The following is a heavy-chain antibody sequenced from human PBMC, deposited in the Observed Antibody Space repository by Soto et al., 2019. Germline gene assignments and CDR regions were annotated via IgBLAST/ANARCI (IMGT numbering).Heavy chain of an antibody. CDR3: TASPPYYYYGMDV. CDR1: GFTFSNAW. J-gene: IGHJ6*02. CDR2: IKSKTDGGTT. V-gene: IGHV3-15*07. Sequence: GGSLRLSCAASGFTFSNAWMNWVRQATGKGLEWVGRIKSKTDGGTTDYAAPVKGRFTISRDDSKNTLYLQMNSLKTEDTAVYYCTASPPYYYYGMDVWGQGTTVTVSS.